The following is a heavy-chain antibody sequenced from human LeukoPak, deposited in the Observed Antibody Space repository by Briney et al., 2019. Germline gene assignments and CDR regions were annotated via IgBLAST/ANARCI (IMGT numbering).Heavy chain of an antibody. Sequence: PGGSLRLSCAASGFTFSSYSMNWVRQAPGKGLEWVSSISRSSTYIYYADSVKGRFTISRDNAKNSLYLQMNSLRAEDTAVYYCARKAGSGSYDNWFDPWGQGTLVTVSS. CDR2: ISRSSTYI. CDR3: ARKAGSGSYDNWFDP. V-gene: IGHV3-21*01. CDR1: GFTFSSYS. J-gene: IGHJ5*02. D-gene: IGHD3-10*01.